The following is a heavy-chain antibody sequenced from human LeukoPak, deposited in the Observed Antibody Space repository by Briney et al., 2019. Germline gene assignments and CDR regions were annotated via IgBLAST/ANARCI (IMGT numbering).Heavy chain of an antibody. V-gene: IGHV3-23*01. J-gene: IGHJ4*02. CDR3: AKNPGYCSSISCYYRFGSLDF. CDR2: ISDGGGST. D-gene: IGHD2-2*01. CDR1: RFSFSNHS. Sequence: GGSLKLSCAASRFSFSNHSMNWVRQAPGKGLEWVSAISDGGGSTYYADSVKGRFTISRDNSKNTLFLQMNSLRAEDTAVYHCAKNPGYCSSISCYYRFGSLDFWGQGTLVTVSS.